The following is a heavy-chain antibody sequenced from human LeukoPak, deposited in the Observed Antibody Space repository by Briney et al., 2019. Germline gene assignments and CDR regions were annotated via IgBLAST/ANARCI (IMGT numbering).Heavy chain of an antibody. J-gene: IGHJ4*02. CDR1: GGTFSSYA. V-gene: IGHV1-69*04. D-gene: IGHD2-15*01. CDR3: ARSRRNCSGGSCYRIFDY. Sequence: ASVKVSCKASGGTFSSYAISWVRQAPGQGLEWMGRIIPILGIANYAQKFQGRVTITADKSTSTAYMELSSLRSEDTAVYYCARSRRNCSGGSCYRIFDYLGQGTLVTVSS. CDR2: IIPILGIA.